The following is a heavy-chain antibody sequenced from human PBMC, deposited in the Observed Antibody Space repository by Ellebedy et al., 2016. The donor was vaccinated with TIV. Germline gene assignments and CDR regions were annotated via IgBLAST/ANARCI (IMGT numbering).Heavy chain of an antibody. CDR1: GFTFSDSV. CDR3: VRGPYSSGHCDAFDV. V-gene: IGHV3-30*19. J-gene: IGHJ3*01. Sequence: GGSLRLSXVGFGFTFSDSVMHWVRQAPGKGLEWVAGISFDGRSVHYADSVKGRFTISRDNSKSTLYLQLNSLRDEEAAIYYCVRGPYSSGHCDAFDVWGRGTMVTISS. D-gene: IGHD6-19*01. CDR2: ISFDGRSV.